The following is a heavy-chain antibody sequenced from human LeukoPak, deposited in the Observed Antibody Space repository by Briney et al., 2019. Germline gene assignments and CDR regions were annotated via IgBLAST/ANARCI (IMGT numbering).Heavy chain of an antibody. V-gene: IGHV4-4*02. CDR1: GGSISSSNW. Sequence: PSETLSLTCAVSGGSISSSNWWSWVRQPPGKGLEWIGYIYHSGSTNYNPSLRSRVTISVDRSKNQFALKLTSVTAADTAVYYCARGQGSHGDYWGQGTLVIVSS. CDR3: ARGQGSHGDY. CDR2: IYHSGST. J-gene: IGHJ4*02. D-gene: IGHD6-13*01.